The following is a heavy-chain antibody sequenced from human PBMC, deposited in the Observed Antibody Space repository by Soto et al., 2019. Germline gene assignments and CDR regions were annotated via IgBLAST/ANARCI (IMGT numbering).Heavy chain of an antibody. CDR1: GYSFSTYW. J-gene: IGHJ6*01. Sequence: GESLKISCKGSGYSFSTYWIGWVRQMPGKGLEWMGIIYPGDSDTRYSPSFQGQVTISADKSISTAYLQWSSLKASDTAMYYCASPTRYDWNARRTSGMDEWDPGTAVTVSS. D-gene: IGHD1-20*01. V-gene: IGHV5-51*01. CDR2: IYPGDSDT. CDR3: ASPTRYDWNARRTSGMDE.